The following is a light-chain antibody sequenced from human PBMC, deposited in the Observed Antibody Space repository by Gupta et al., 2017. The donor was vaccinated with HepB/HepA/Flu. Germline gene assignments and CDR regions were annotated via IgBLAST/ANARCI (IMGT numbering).Light chain of an antibody. CDR2: LGS. CDR3: RQARQIPWT. V-gene: IGKV2-28*01. J-gene: IGKJ1*01. Sequence: DIVMSQSPLSLPVTPEEPASISCRSSQSLLYSDGYNHLNWYLQKPGQSPQLLIYLGSNRASGVPDRFSGSGSGTDFTLKISRVEAEDVGVYYCRQARQIPWTFGQGTKVEIK. CDR1: QSLLYSDGYNH.